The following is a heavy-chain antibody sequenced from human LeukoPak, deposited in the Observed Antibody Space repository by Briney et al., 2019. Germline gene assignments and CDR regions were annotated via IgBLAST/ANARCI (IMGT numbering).Heavy chain of an antibody. CDR3: ACRSNSNFYYYYYGMDV. CDR2: IYNSGST. J-gene: IGHJ6*02. CDR1: GGSISSSSYD. V-gene: IGHV4-39*01. Sequence: SETLSLTCTVSGGSISSSSYDWGWIRQPPGKGLEWIGSIYNSGSTYYNPSLKSRVTISVDTSKNQFSLKLSSVTAADTAVYYCACRSNSNFYYYYYGMDVWGQGTTVTVSS. D-gene: IGHD1-7*01.